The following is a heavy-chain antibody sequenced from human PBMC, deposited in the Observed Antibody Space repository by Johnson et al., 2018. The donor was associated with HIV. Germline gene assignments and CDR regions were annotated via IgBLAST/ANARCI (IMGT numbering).Heavy chain of an antibody. D-gene: IGHD6-19*01. Sequence: QVQLVESGGGVVQPGRSLRLSCAASGFTFSSYGMHWVRQAPGKGLEWVAVIWYDGGNKYYANSVKGRFTISRDNSKNTLYLQMNSLRAEDTALYYCARDRGSSRDALDVWGQGTMVTVSS. J-gene: IGHJ3*01. CDR2: IWYDGGNK. V-gene: IGHV3-33*08. CDR3: ARDRGSSRDALDV. CDR1: GFTFSSYG.